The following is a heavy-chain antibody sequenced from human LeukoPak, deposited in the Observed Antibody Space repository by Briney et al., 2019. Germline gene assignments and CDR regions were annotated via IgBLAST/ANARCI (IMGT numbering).Heavy chain of an antibody. CDR2: IYPGDSDT. D-gene: IGHD2-21*02. CDR1: GYSFTDYW. Sequence: GESLKISCKGSGYSFTDYWIAWVRQMPGKGLEWMGSIYPGDSDTRYSPSFQGQVTISADRSISTAYLQWSSLKASDTAMYYCARGGDSSVSPFDYWGQGTLVTVSS. V-gene: IGHV5-51*01. CDR3: ARGGDSSVSPFDY. J-gene: IGHJ4*02.